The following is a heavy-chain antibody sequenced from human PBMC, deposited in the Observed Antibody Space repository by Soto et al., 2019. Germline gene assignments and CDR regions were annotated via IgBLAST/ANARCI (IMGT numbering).Heavy chain of an antibody. CDR1: GYSFTIYC. CDR2: IYLGDSDT. Sequence: GESLKISCNGSGYSFTIYCIGLVLQMPGKGLEWMWIIYLGDSDTRYSPSFQGQVTISADKSISTAYLQWSSLKASDTAMYYCATESLTGYFDYWGQGTLVTVSS. CDR3: ATESLTGYFDY. D-gene: IGHD1-20*01. J-gene: IGHJ4*02. V-gene: IGHV5-51*01.